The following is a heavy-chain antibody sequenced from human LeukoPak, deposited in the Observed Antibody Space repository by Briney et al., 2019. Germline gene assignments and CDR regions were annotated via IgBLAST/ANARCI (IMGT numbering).Heavy chain of an antibody. V-gene: IGHV3-21*03. CDR3: TRLPVDYYDSSGRRN. J-gene: IGHJ4*02. D-gene: IGHD3-22*01. CDR1: GFTLSSYS. CDR2: INSSSSYI. Sequence: GSLRLSCASSGFTLSSYSMNWVRQAPGKGLEGVSPINSSSSYIYYADSVKGRFTIHIHDSKNTAYLQINSQKTKETAVYDLTRLPVDYYDSSGRRNWGQGTLVTVSS.